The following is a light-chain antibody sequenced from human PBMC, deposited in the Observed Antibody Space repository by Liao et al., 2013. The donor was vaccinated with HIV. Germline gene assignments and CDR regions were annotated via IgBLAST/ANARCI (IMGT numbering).Light chain of an antibody. CDR1: KLGDKY. CDR3: HVWDSSSHHVV. J-gene: IGLJ2*01. CDR2: QDT. V-gene: IGLV3-1*01. Sequence: SYELAQPPSVSVSPGQTASITCSGDKLGDKYACWYQQRPGQSPLLVIYQDTKRPSGIPERFSGSNSGNTATLTISGTQAMDEADYYCHVWDSSSHHVVFGGGTKLTVL.